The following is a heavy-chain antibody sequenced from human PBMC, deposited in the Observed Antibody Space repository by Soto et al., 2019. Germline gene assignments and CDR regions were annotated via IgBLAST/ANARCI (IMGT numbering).Heavy chain of an antibody. CDR2: ISGSGGST. V-gene: IGHV3-23*01. D-gene: IGHD6-19*01. CDR3: AKDAGGSGWYGDY. J-gene: IGHJ4*02. CDR1: GLPFSSYA. Sequence: EVQLLESGGGLVQPGGSLRLSCAASGLPFSSYAMSCVRQSPGKALEWVSAISGSGGSTYYADSVKGRFTISRDNSKNTLYLQMNSLRAEDTAVYYCAKDAGGSGWYGDYWGQGTLVTVSS.